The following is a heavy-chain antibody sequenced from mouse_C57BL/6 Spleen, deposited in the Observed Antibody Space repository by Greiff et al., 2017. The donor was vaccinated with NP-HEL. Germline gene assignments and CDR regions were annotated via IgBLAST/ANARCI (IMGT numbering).Heavy chain of an antibody. J-gene: IGHJ1*03. D-gene: IGHD1-1*01. V-gene: IGHV1-76*01. CDR3: ARRNYGSSYGGYFDV. CDR1: GYTFTDYY. CDR2: IYPGSGNT. Sequence: VQLQQSGAELVRPGASVKLSCKASGYTFTDYYINWVKQRPGQGLEWIARIYPGSGNTYYNEKFKGKATLTAEKSSSTAYMQLSSLTSEDSAVYFCARRNYGSSYGGYFDVWGTGTTVTVSS.